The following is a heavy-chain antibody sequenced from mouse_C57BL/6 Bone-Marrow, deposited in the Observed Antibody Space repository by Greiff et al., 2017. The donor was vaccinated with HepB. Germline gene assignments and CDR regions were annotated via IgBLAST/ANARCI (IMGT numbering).Heavy chain of an antibody. Sequence: VQLQQSGAELVRPGASVKLSCKASGYTFPDSYINWVSQRPGPGLKGIARIYPGSGNIYYNEKFKGKATLTAEKSSSTAYMQLSSLTSEDSAVYFCARHMGLRRGYYFDYWGQGTTLTVSS. J-gene: IGHJ2*01. V-gene: IGHV1-76*01. D-gene: IGHD2-4*01. CDR2: IYPGSGNI. CDR3: ARHMGLRRGYYFDY. CDR1: GYTFPDSY.